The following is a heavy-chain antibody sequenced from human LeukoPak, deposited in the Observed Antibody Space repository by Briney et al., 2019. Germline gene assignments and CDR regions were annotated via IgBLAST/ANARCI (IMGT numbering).Heavy chain of an antibody. CDR2: IFYSGSP. D-gene: IGHD2-15*01. V-gene: IGHV4-39*01. J-gene: IGHJ4*02. Sequence: SETLSLTCSVSGGSISSSSYYWGWIRQPPGKGLEWIGSIFYSGSPYCTPSLKSRVTISVDTSKNQFSLKLSSVTAADTAVYYCARLWSTDCRGGSCPHQPNYWGQGTLVTVSS. CDR3: ARLWSTDCRGGSCPHQPNY. CDR1: GGSISSSSYY.